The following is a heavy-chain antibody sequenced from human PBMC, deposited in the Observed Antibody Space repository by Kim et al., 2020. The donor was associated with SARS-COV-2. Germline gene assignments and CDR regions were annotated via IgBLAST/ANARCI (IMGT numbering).Heavy chain of an antibody. Sequence: GGSLRLSCSASGFTFSDYAIHLVRRTPGMGLQYVSATTRDGDGSFYADSVKDRFTIFRDNSKNTLFLQMSGLRIEDTAIYYCVRYGRSYGAVHSGQGTLVSVS. V-gene: IGHV3-64D*06. CDR3: VRYGRSYGAVH. CDR2: TTRDGDGS. J-gene: IGHJ4*02. D-gene: IGHD3-16*01. CDR1: GFTFSDYA.